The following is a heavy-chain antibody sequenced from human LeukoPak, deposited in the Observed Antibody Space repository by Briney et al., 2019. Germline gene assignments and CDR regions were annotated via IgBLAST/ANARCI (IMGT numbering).Heavy chain of an antibody. D-gene: IGHD1-14*01. CDR1: GYTFTSYG. Sequence: ASVTVSCKASGYTFTSYGISWVRQAPGQGLEWMGWISDYNGNTKYAQKLQGRVTMTTDTSTSTAYMELRSLRSDDTAVYYCARDGTRGLTKTSHSLYYFDYWGQGTMVAVSS. V-gene: IGHV1-18*01. CDR3: ARDGTRGLTKTSHSLYYFDY. CDR2: ISDYNGNT. J-gene: IGHJ4*02.